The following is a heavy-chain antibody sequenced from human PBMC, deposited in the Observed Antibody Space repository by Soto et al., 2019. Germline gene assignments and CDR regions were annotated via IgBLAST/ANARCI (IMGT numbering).Heavy chain of an antibody. D-gene: IGHD3-10*01. V-gene: IGHV4-28*01. J-gene: IGHJ4*02. CDR1: GYSISSSNW. CDR2: IYYSGTT. Sequence: QVQLQESGPGLVKPSDTLSLTCAVSGYSISSSNWWGWIRQPPGKGLEWIGYIYYSGTTYYNPSLKRRVTMSVDPSKNPFSLKVASVTAVDTAGYYFARRGVQGSIDYWGQGTLVTVSS. CDR3: ARRGVQGSIDY.